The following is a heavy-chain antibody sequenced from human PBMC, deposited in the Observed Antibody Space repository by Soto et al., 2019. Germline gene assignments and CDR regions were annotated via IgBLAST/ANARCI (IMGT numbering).Heavy chain of an antibody. Sequence: GGSLRLSCAASGFPFSIYAMSLVRQSPGKGLEWVSAISGSGGSTYYADSVKGRFTIPRDNSKNTLYLQMNSLRAEDTAVYYCAKEGVFGVVSLRKFDYWGQGTLVTVSS. CDR2: ISGSGGST. V-gene: IGHV3-23*01. CDR1: GFPFSIYA. D-gene: IGHD3-3*01. J-gene: IGHJ4*02. CDR3: AKEGVFGVVSLRKFDY.